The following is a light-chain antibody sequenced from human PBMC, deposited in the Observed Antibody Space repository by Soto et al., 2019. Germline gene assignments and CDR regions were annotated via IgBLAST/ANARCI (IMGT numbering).Light chain of an antibody. V-gene: IGLV2-14*03. CDR2: DVS. J-gene: IGLJ2*01. CDR1: SSDVGGYNY. CDR3: SSYTRSSTRVV. Sequence: QSALTQPASVSGSPGQSITISCTGTSSDVGGYNYVSWYQQHPGKAPKVMIYDVSNRPSGVSNRFSGSKSGNTASLTISGLQVEDEADYYCSSYTRSSTRVVFGGGTKLTVL.